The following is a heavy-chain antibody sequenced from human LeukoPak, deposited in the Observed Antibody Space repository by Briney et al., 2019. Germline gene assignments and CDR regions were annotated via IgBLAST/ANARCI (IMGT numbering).Heavy chain of an antibody. CDR1: GGSISSSNW. J-gene: IGHJ3*02. CDR3: ARRPDYGDSIRSPGAFDI. Sequence: SETLSLTCAVSGGSISSSNWWSWVRQPPGKGLEWIGEIYHSGSTNYNPSLKSRVTISVDKSKIQFSLKVSSVTAADTAVYYCARRPDYGDSIRSPGAFDIWGQGTMVTVSS. CDR2: IYHSGST. D-gene: IGHD4-17*01. V-gene: IGHV4-4*02.